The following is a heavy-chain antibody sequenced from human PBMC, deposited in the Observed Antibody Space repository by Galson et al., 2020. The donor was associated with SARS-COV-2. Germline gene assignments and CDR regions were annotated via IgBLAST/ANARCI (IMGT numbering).Heavy chain of an antibody. Sequence: KIGESLKISCAASGFTFNSYTMNWVRQAPGKGLEWVTSITSSSTYIFYVDSVKGRFTISRDNAKNSLYLEMNSLRAEDTAVYYCARDYDFGVEEIYYYYYYGMDVWGQGTTVTVSS. D-gene: IGHD3-3*01. J-gene: IGHJ6*02. CDR2: ITSSSTYI. V-gene: IGHV3-21*06. CDR1: GFTFNSYT. CDR3: ARDYDFGVEEIYYYYYYGMDV.